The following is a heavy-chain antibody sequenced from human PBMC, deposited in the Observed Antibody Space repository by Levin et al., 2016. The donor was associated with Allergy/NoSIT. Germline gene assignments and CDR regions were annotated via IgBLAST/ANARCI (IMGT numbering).Heavy chain of an antibody. CDR2: ISSSSSTI. Sequence: WIRQPPGKGLEWVSYISSSSSTIYYADSVKGRFTISRDNAKNSLYLQMNSLRDEDTAVYYCARRLQLSCGGQGTLVTVSS. CDR3: ARRLQLSC. V-gene: IGHV3-48*02. J-gene: IGHJ4*02. D-gene: IGHD4-11*01.